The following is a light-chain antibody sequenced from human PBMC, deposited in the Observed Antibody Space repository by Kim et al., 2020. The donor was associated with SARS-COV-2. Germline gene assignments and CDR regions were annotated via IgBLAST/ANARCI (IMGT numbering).Light chain of an antibody. Sequence: GRSFTISCPGTSSDIGGYNYVSWYQQHPGKAPKLMIFDISDRPSGISNRFSGSKSGNTASLTISSLQTEDEADYYCSSYADGNRYVFGTGTKVTVL. CDR3: SSYADGNRYV. CDR2: DIS. CDR1: SSDIGGYNY. V-gene: IGLV2-14*03. J-gene: IGLJ1*01.